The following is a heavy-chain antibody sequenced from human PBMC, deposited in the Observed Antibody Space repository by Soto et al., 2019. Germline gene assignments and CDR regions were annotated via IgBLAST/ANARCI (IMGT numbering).Heavy chain of an antibody. Sequence: GESLKISCKGSGYSFTSYWIGWVRQMPGKGLEWMGIIYPGDSDTRYSPSFQGQGTISANKSISTAYLQWSSLKASDTAMYYCARQYSSGWYKSYYYYGMDVWGQGTTVTVSS. CDR3: ARQYSSGWYKSYYYYGMDV. V-gene: IGHV5-51*01. CDR2: IYPGDSDT. D-gene: IGHD6-19*01. CDR1: GYSFTSYW. J-gene: IGHJ6*02.